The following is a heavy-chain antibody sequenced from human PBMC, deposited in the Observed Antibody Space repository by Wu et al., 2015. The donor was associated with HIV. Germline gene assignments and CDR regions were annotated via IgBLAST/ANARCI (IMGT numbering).Heavy chain of an antibody. CDR3: ARGSTGYQIFDI. D-gene: IGHD3-9*01. CDR1: GGTFSGYA. Sequence: QVQLVQSGAEVKKPGSSVKVSCKTSGGTFSGYAINWVRQAPGQGLEWMGRFIPIFGTTNYAPRFQDRVSITADTSTNTVYLEMSGLRSEDTALYYCARGSTGYQIFDIWGQGTMIIVSS. J-gene: IGHJ3*02. V-gene: IGHV1-69*14. CDR2: FIPIFGTT.